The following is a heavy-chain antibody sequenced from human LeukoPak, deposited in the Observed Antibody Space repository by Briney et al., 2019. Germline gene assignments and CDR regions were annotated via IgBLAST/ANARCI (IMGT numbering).Heavy chain of an antibody. CDR2: IKQDGSEK. CDR1: GFTFSTYW. D-gene: IGHD5-18*01. J-gene: IGHJ4*02. V-gene: IGHV3-7*04. Sequence: GGSLRLSCAASGFTFSTYWMSWVRQAPGKGLEWVANIKQDGSEKYYVDSVKGRFTISRDNAKNSLYLQMNSMRAEDTAVYYWARGLGYSYVYADYGGQEPLAPVS. CDR3: ARGLGYSYVYADY.